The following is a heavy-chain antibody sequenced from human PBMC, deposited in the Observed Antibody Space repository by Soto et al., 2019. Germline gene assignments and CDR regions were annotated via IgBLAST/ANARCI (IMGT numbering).Heavy chain of an antibody. J-gene: IGHJ4*02. D-gene: IGHD1-1*01. CDR1: GFTFSSYA. Sequence: QVQLVESGGGVVQPGRSLRLSCAASGFTFSSYAMHWVRQAPGKGLEWVAVIAYDGRNNYYADSVKGRFTISRDNSKNTLYLHMNSLRVEDAAVYYCARELERVFDFWGQGSLVTVSS. V-gene: IGHV3-30*04. CDR2: IAYDGRNN. CDR3: ARELERVFDF.